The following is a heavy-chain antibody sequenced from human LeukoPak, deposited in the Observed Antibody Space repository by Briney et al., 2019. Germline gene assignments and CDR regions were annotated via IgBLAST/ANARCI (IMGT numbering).Heavy chain of an antibody. D-gene: IGHD3-10*01. J-gene: IGHJ4*02. CDR3: ARVYYGSGSLYFDY. CDR1: GYTLTELS. CDR2: INTNTGNP. V-gene: IGHV7-4-1*02. Sequence: ASVKVSCKVSGYTLTELSMHWVRQAPGQGLEWMGWINTNTGNPTYAQGFTGRFVFSLDTPVSTAYLQISSLKAEDTAVYYCARVYYGSGSLYFDYWGQGTLVTVSS.